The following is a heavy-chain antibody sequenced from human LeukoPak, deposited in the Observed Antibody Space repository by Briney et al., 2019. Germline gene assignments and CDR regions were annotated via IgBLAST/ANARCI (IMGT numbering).Heavy chain of an antibody. J-gene: IGHJ4*02. Sequence: GGSLRLSCAASGFTFSSYWMSWVRQAPGKGLEWVANIKQDGSEKYYVDSVKGRFTISRDNAKNSLYLQMNSLRAEDTAVYYCARQSTAAGDKFDYWGQGTLVTVSS. V-gene: IGHV3-7*01. D-gene: IGHD6-13*01. CDR2: IKQDGSEK. CDR3: ARQSTAAGDKFDY. CDR1: GFTFSSYW.